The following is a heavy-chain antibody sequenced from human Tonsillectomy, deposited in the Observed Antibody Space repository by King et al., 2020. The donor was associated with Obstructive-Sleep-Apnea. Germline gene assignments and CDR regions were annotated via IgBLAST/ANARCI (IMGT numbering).Heavy chain of an antibody. V-gene: IGHV1-58*02. CDR3: AADPVAVADPTYYYHGMDV. D-gene: IGHD6-19*01. J-gene: IGHJ6*02. CDR1: GFTFTSSA. Sequence: QLVESGPEVKKPGTSVKVSCKASGFTFTSSAMQWVRQARGQRLEWIGWIVVGSGNTKYAQKFQERVTITRDMSTSTAYMELSSLRSEDTAVYYCAADPVAVADPTYYYHGMDVWGQGTTVTVSS. CDR2: IVVGSGNT.